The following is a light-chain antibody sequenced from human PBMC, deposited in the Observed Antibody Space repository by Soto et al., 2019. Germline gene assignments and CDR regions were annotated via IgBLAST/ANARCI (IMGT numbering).Light chain of an antibody. J-gene: IGKJ1*01. CDR3: IQLSRFPRT. Sequence: VLTQTPLSSLVTLGQPASISCRSSQSLVYSDGNTYLSWLQQRSGQPPRLLIYQVSNRFSGVPDRFSGSGAGTDFTLKISRVEAEDVGVYSCIQLSRFPRTFGQGTKVEVK. CDR2: QVS. V-gene: IGKV2-24*01. CDR1: QSLVYSDGNTY.